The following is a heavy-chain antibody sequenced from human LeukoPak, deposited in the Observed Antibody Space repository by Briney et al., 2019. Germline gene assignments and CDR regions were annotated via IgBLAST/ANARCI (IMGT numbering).Heavy chain of an antibody. Sequence: SVKVSCKASGGTFSNYAFSWVRQAPGQGLEWMGRIIPILGIANYAQKFQGRVTITADKSTSTAYMELSSLRSEDTAVYYCARGIAVAGTGWFDPWGQGTLVTVSS. D-gene: IGHD6-19*01. J-gene: IGHJ5*02. CDR3: ARGIAVAGTGWFDP. V-gene: IGHV1-69*04. CDR2: IIPILGIA. CDR1: GGTFSNYA.